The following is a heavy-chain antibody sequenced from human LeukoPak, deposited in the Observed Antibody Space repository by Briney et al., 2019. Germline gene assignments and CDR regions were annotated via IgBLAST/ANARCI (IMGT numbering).Heavy chain of an antibody. V-gene: IGHV3-9*01. CDR3: VKVNAAGFVDH. D-gene: IGHD6-13*01. CDR1: GFTFDDYA. J-gene: IGHJ4*02. Sequence: PGRSLRLSCAASGFTFDDYAMHWVRQAPGKGLEWVSGIGWNSGGIVYADSVKGRFTISRDNAKNSLYLQMNSLGAEDTALYYCVKVNAAGFVDHWGQGTLVTVSS. CDR2: IGWNSGGI.